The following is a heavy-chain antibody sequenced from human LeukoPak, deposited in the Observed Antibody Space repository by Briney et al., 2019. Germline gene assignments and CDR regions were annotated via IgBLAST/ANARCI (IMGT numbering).Heavy chain of an antibody. Sequence: GGPIRKRCYYWGWLRHPQRKGLEWIGSIYYSGSTYYNPSLKSRVTISVDTSKNQFSLKLSSVTAADTAVYYCARPYGAAGLDWGQGTLVTVSS. D-gene: IGHD4-17*01. CDR2: IYYSGST. J-gene: IGHJ4*02. V-gene: IGHV4-39*01. CDR3: ARPYGAAGLD. CDR1: GGPIRKRCYY.